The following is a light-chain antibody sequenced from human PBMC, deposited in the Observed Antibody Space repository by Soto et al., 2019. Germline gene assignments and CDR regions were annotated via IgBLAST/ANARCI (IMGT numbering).Light chain of an antibody. J-gene: IGKJ1*01. Sequence: DIRMTQSTSSLSASVGDRVTITCRASQSTSSYLNWYQQKPGKAPKLLIYAASSLQSGVPSRFSGSGSGTDFTLTISSLQPEDFATYYCQQSYSTLPTFGQGTKVDI. CDR3: QQSYSTLPT. CDR2: AAS. CDR1: QSTSSY. V-gene: IGKV1-39*01.